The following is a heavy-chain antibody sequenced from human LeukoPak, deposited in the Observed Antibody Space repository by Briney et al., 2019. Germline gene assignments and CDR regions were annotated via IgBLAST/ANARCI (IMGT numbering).Heavy chain of an antibody. D-gene: IGHD3-10*01. Sequence: GGSLRLSCAASGFTFSSYAMSWVRQAPGKGLEWVSLISGDGGRTYYAGSVKGRFTISRDNSKNSLYLQMDSLRTEDTALYYCAKDIYFGSGSYGDYWGQGTLVTVSS. CDR3: AKDIYFGSGSYGDY. CDR2: ISGDGGRT. V-gene: IGHV3-43*02. CDR1: GFTFSSYA. J-gene: IGHJ4*02.